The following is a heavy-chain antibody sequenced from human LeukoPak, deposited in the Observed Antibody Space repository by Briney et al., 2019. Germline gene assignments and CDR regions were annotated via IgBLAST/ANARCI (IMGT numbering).Heavy chain of an antibody. D-gene: IGHD6-19*01. J-gene: IGHJ4*02. Sequence: GGSLRLSCAASGFTFSNYWMSWVRQAPGKGLEWVADINQDGSEKYYVDSVKGGFTISRDNATSSLYLQMNSLRVEDTAVYYCARVQGSSGPGIFEYWGQGTLVPVSS. CDR1: GFTFSNYW. CDR2: INQDGSEK. CDR3: ARVQGSSGPGIFEY. V-gene: IGHV3-7*01.